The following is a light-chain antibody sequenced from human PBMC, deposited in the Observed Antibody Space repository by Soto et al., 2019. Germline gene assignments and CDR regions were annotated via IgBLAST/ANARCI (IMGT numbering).Light chain of an antibody. CDR3: QQYNTSPYT. CDR2: DAS. J-gene: IGKJ2*01. V-gene: IGKV1-5*01. Sequence: DPQMTQSPSTLSASVGDRVTITCRASPSISKWLAWYQQKPGKAPKLLISDASSLGSGVPSRFSGSGSGKEFPLTISRLQPDDFATYYCQQYNTSPYTFGQWTQLEIK. CDR1: PSISKW.